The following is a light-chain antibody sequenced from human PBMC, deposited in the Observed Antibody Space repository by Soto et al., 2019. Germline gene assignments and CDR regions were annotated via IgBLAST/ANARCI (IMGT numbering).Light chain of an antibody. Sequence: QSVLTQQPSASGTPGQRVTISCSGGSSNIGNNFVFWYQQLPGTAPKLLIYRNDQRPSGVPDRFSGSKSDTSASLAISGLRPEDEAEYHCAAWSDGLSGLVFGTGTKVTVL. J-gene: IGLJ1*01. CDR3: AAWSDGLSGLV. CDR1: SSNIGNNF. CDR2: RND. V-gene: IGLV1-47*01.